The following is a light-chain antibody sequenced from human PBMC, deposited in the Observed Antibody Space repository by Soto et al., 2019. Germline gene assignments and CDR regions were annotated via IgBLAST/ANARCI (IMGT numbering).Light chain of an antibody. V-gene: IGKV1-5*03. CDR1: QTIGSW. Sequence: DIQMTQSPSSLSASVGDRVTITCRASQTIGSWLAWHQQKPREAPKLLIYKASILESGVPSRFSGSGSGTEFTLTIRSLQPEDFATYFCQEYNNYPWTFGQGTKVDIK. J-gene: IGKJ1*01. CDR2: KAS. CDR3: QEYNNYPWT.